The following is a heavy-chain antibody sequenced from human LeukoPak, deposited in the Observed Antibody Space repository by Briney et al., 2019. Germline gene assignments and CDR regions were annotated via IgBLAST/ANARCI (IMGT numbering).Heavy chain of an antibody. CDR1: GFTFSNYW. D-gene: IGHD3-10*01. Sequence: GGSLRLSCAASGFTFSNYWMHWVRQAPGQGLVWVSRINSDGSRTDYADSVKGRFTISRDNAKNTLHLQMNSLRDDDTAVYYCVRDPRGGTAAYWGQGTLITVSS. CDR2: INSDGSRT. J-gene: IGHJ4*02. V-gene: IGHV3-74*01. CDR3: VRDPRGGTAAY.